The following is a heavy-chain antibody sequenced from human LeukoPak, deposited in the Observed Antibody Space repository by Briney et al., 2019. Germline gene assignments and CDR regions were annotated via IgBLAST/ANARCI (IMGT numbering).Heavy chain of an antibody. V-gene: IGHV3-74*01. D-gene: IGHD6-13*01. J-gene: IGHJ4*02. CDR1: GFTFSSYW. CDR2: VNNDGSTT. Sequence: GGSLRLSCAASGFTFSSYWMHWVRQAPGKGLMWVSRVNNDGSTTNYADSVKGRFTISRDNTKNTLYLQMNSLRAEDTAVYFCLAAAGTIGWGQGTLVTVSS. CDR3: LAAAGTIG.